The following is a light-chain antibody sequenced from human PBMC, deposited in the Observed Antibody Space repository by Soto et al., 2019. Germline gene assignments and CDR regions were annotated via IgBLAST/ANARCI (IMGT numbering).Light chain of an antibody. J-gene: IGLJ1*01. Sequence: QSALTQPASVSGSPGQSITISCTGTSSDVGGYNYVSWYQQHPGKAPKLMIYDDSNRPSGVSNRFSGSKSGNTASLTISGLQAEDEADYYCSSYTSSSTLVVFGTGTKVT. V-gene: IGLV2-14*01. CDR1: SSDVGGYNY. CDR2: DDS. CDR3: SSYTSSSTLVV.